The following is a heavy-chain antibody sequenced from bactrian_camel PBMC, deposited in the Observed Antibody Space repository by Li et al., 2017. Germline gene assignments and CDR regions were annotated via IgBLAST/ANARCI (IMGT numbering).Heavy chain of an antibody. CDR3: AAAFSCPNGLRTLRPVY. Sequence: DVQLVESGGGSVQAGGSLRLSCAPSGDDYNTNYMVVAWFRQGPGKEREGIAAIYTAGDNAYSADSVKGRFTISQDGANNTVYLQMDSLEPEDTAMYYCAAAFSCPNGLRTLRPVYWGQGTQVTVS. V-gene: IGHV3S40*01. CDR1: GDDYNTNY. J-gene: IGHJ4*01. D-gene: IGHD1*01. CDR2: IYTAGDNA.